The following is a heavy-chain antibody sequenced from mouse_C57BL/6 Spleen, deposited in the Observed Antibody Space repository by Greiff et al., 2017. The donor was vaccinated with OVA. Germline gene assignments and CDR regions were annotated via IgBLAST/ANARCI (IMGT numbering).Heavy chain of an antibody. CDR3: ARNFGDYYGSSYFAY. V-gene: IGHV5-17*01. CDR2: ISSGSSTI. CDR1: GFSFSDYG. J-gene: IGHJ3*01. Sequence: EVKLMESGGGLVKPGGSLKLSCAASGFSFSDYGMHWVRQAPEKGLEWVAYISSGSSTIYYADTVKGRFTISRDHAKNTLFLQITSLRSEDTAMYYCARNFGDYYGSSYFAYWGQGTLVTVSA. D-gene: IGHD1-1*01.